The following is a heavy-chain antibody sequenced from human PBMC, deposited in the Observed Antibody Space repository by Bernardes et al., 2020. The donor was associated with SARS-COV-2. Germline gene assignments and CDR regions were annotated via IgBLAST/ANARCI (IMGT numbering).Heavy chain of an antibody. CDR1: GFTFDDYA. D-gene: IGHD2-15*01. V-gene: IGHV3-9*01. Sequence: GGSLRLSCAASGFTFDDYAMHWVRQAPGKGLEWVSGISWNSGSIGYADSVKGRFTISRDNAKNSLYLQMNSLRAEDTALYYCANFDSAFNYWGQGTLVTVSS. J-gene: IGHJ4*02. CDR3: ANFDSAFNY. CDR2: ISWNSGSI.